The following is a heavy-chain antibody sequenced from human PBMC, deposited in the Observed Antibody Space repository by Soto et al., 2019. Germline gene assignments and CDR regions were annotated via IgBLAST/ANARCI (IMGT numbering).Heavy chain of an antibody. V-gene: IGHV3-9*01. CDR2: ISWNSGSI. CDR1: GFTFEDYA. J-gene: IGHJ4*02. Sequence: EVQLVESGGGLGQPGRSLRLSCAASGFTFEDYAMHWVRQAPGKGLEWVSGISWNSGSIDYVDSVKGRFTISRDNAKNYLYLQMNSLRAEDTALYYCAKDISWGIGESYFENWGQGTLVTVSS. CDR3: AKDISWGIGESYFEN. D-gene: IGHD3-10*01.